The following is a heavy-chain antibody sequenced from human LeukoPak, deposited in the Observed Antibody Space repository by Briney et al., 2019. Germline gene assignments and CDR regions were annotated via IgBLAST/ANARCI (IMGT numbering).Heavy chain of an antibody. Sequence: GGSLRLSCAASGFIFSNYGMNWVRQAPGKGLEWVAAISASGSATSYADSVRGRFTISRDNSKNTLYLQMNSLRAEDTAVYYCARDLALDYGDYYGMDVWGQGTTVTVSS. CDR2: ISASGSAT. J-gene: IGHJ6*02. CDR3: ARDLALDYGDYYGMDV. V-gene: IGHV3-23*01. CDR1: GFIFSNYG. D-gene: IGHD4-17*01.